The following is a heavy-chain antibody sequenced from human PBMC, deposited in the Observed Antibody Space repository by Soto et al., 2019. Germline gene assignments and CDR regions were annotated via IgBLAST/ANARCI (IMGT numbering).Heavy chain of an antibody. D-gene: IGHD2-15*01. J-gene: IGHJ4*02. CDR2: ISYDGSNK. CDR1: GFTFSSYG. Sequence: QVQLVESGGGVVQPGRSLGLSCAASGFTFSSYGMQWVRQAPGKGLEWVAVISYDGSNKYYVDSVKGRFTISRDNSKNTLYLQMNSLRAEDTAVYYCAKVRLGYCSGGRCYSMDSWGQGTLVTVSS. CDR3: AKVRLGYCSGGRCYSMDS. V-gene: IGHV3-30*18.